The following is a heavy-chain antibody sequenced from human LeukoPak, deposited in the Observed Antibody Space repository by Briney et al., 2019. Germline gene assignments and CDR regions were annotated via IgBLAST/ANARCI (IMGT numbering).Heavy chain of an antibody. J-gene: IGHJ4*02. D-gene: IGHD6-13*01. CDR1: GYTFTSYG. CDR2: ISAYNGST. V-gene: IGHV1-18*01. Sequence: GASVKVSCKASGYTFTSYGISWVRQAPGQGLEWMGWISAYNGSTNYAQKLQGRVTMTTDTSTSTAYMELRSLRSDDTAVYYCARDIPSIAAAGMNDYWGQGTLVTVSS. CDR3: ARDIPSIAAAGMNDY.